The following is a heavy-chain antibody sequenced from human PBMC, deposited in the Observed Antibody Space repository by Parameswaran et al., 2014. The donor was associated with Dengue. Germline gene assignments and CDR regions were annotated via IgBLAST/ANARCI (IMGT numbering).Heavy chain of an antibody. J-gene: IGHJ5*02. CDR3: ARTTRITIFGVVIPRRNWFDP. V-gene: IGHV4-34*01. CDR2: INHSGST. Sequence: AGGSLRLSCAVYGGSFSGYYWSWIRQPPGKGLEWIGEINHSGSTNYNPSLKSRVTISVDTSKNQFSLKLSSVTAADTAVYYCARTTRITIFGVVIPRRNWFDPWGQGTLVTVSS. CDR1: GGSFSGYY. D-gene: IGHD3-3*01.